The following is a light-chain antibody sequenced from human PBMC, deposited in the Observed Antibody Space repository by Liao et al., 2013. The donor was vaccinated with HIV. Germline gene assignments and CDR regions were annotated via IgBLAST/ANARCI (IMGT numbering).Light chain of an antibody. CDR1: KLGDKY. CDR2: QDD. J-gene: IGLJ3*02. CDR3: QAWDSNSWV. V-gene: IGLV3-1*01. Sequence: SYELTQPPSVSVSPGQTASITCSGTKLGDKYASWYQQKSGQSPTLVIFQDDRRPSGIPERFSGSTSGNTATLTISDTQTMDEADYYCQAWDSNSWVFGGGTELTVL.